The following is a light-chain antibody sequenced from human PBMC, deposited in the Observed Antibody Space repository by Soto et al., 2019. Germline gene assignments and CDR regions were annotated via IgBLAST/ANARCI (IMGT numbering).Light chain of an antibody. Sequence: MSEARGAGSECRGRRVTFPYRNSQNILSNLAWYQQKPGQAPKLLIYGASSRATGLPSRFSGSGSGTECRLTISCLRGHGIPADSSKQYDVLRPPFGQGTKLDIK. J-gene: IGKJ1*01. CDR2: GAS. CDR3: KQYDVLRPP. CDR1: QNILSN. V-gene: IGKV3-15*01.